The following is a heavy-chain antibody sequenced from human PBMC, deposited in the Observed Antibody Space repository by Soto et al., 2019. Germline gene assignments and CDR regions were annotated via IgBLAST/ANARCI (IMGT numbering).Heavy chain of an antibody. CDR3: ARDQGRATSDGPLGNGLDV. CDR1: GFSFSDYG. J-gene: IGHJ6*02. V-gene: IGHV3-33*01. Sequence: QVHLVESGGGVVQPGTSLRLSCAASGFSFSDYGMHWVRQAPGKGLEWLTIIWFDASHEYYADSVKGRFTISRDNSNNPLYLQLNSLTADDTAVYFCARDQGRATSDGPLGNGLDVLGQGTGGTVSS. D-gene: IGHD2-8*01. CDR2: IWFDASHE.